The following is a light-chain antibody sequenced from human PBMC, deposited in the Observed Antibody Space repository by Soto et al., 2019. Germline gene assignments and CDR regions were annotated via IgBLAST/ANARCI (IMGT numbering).Light chain of an antibody. V-gene: IGKV1-27*01. CDR1: QGIDNH. J-gene: IGKJ4*02. CDR3: QKCKVAPCT. CDR2: AAS. Sequence: DIQMTQSPSSLSASVGDRVTITCRASQGIDNHLAWFQQKPGKAPNLLIYAASTLQSGVPSRFTGSGSGTDFTLTISSLQPEDAAIYYCQKCKVAPCTFGGGTKVEIK.